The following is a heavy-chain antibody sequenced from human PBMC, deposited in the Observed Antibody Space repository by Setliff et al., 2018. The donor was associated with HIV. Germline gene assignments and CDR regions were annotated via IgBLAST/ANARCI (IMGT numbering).Heavy chain of an antibody. CDR2: IRYDGSNK. CDR3: ARGWFDS. V-gene: IGHV3-30*02. J-gene: IGHJ5*01. CDR1: GFTFSSYG. Sequence: PGGSLRLSCAASGFTFSSYGMHWVRQAPGKGLEWVAFIRYDGSNKYYAGSVKGRFTISRDNAKSSLYLQMDSLRVEDTAFYYCARGWFDSWGQGTLVTVSS.